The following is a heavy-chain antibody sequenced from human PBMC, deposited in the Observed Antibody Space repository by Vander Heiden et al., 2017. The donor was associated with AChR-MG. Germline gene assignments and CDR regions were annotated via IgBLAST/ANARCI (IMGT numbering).Heavy chain of an antibody. D-gene: IGHD3-16*01. CDR3: ARFGSGVMGGVYYYGMDV. Sequence: EVQLVQTGAEVKKPGESLKISCKGSGYSFTSYWIGWVRQMPGKGLEWMGIIYPGDSDTRYSTSLQGQVTISADKSISTAYLQWSSLKASHPAMYYCARFGSGVMGGVYYYGMDVWGEGTTVTVSS. CDR1: GYSFTSYW. CDR2: IYPGDSDT. J-gene: IGHJ6*04. V-gene: IGHV5-51*01.